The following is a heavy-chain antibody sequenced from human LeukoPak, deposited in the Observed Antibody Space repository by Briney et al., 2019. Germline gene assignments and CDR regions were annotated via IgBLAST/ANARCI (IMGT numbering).Heavy chain of an antibody. Sequence: MSSETLSLTCSVSGDSTAGRYWSWIRQSPGKGLEWLGLVYKSGDINYHPSFRSRLSVSLDRSKTQVSLRLRSVTAADTAVYYCASGKYFYDDPASLNRASRTALDLWARGTMVIVSS. V-gene: IGHV4-59*11. CDR3: ASGKYFYDDPASLNRASRTALDL. CDR1: GDSTAGRY. CDR2: VYKSGDI. D-gene: IGHD3-16*01. J-gene: IGHJ3*01.